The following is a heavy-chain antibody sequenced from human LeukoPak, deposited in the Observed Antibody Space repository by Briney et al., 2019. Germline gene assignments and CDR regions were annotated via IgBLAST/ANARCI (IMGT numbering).Heavy chain of an antibody. J-gene: IGHJ6*03. Sequence: GGSLRLSCAASGFTFSSYWMSWVRQAPGKGLEWVANIKQDGSEKYYVDSVKGRFTISRDNAKNSLYLQMNSLRAEDTAVYYCARNYVTTYYYYYYMDVWGKGTTVTVSS. V-gene: IGHV3-7*01. CDR3: ARNYVTTYYYYYYMDV. CDR1: GFTFSSYW. D-gene: IGHD4-11*01. CDR2: IKQDGSEK.